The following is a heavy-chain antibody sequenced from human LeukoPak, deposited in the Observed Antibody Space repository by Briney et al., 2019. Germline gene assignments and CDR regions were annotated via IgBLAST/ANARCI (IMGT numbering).Heavy chain of an antibody. CDR1: GFTFSTYS. CDR2: LSGDKKYI. D-gene: IGHD1-26*01. V-gene: IGHV3-21*01. CDR3: ARVHSGSTFN. Sequence: PGGSLRLSCAASGFTFSTYSLNWVRQAPGKGLEWLSSLSGDKKYIYYADSVKGRFTISRDNAKNSLYLQMNSLRAEDTAVYYCARVHSGSTFNWGQGTLVTVSS. J-gene: IGHJ4*02.